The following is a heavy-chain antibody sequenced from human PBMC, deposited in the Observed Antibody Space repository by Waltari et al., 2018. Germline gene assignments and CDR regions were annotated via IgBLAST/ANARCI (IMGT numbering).Heavy chain of an antibody. J-gene: IGHJ2*01. D-gene: IGHD2-15*01. V-gene: IGHV1-69*05. CDR1: GGTFSSYA. Sequence: QVQLVQSGAEVKKPGSSVKVSCKASGGTFSSYAISWVRQAPGQGLEWMGGIIPIFGTANYAQKFQGRVTITTDESTSTAYMELSSLRSEDTAVYYCARSGYCSGGSCYRSYWYFDLWGRGTLVTVSS. CDR3: ARSGYCSGGSCYRSYWYFDL. CDR2: IIPIFGTA.